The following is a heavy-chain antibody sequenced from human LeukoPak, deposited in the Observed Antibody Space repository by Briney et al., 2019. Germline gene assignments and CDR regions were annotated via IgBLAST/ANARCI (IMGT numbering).Heavy chain of an antibody. J-gene: IGHJ6*03. Sequence: PSETLSLTCTVSGYSISSGYYWGWIRQPPGKGLEWIGSTYYSGSTYYNPSLKSRVTISVDTSKNQFSLKLSSVTAADTAVYYCARETPAVAGTWVPQYYYYYYYMDVWGKGTTVTVSS. CDR2: TYYSGST. CDR3: ARETPAVAGTWVPQYYYYYYYMDV. V-gene: IGHV4-38-2*02. CDR1: GYSISSGYY. D-gene: IGHD6-19*01.